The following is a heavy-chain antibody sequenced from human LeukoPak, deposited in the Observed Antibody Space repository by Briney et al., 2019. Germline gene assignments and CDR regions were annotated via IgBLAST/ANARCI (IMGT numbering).Heavy chain of an antibody. V-gene: IGHV3-7*01. CDR3: ARASGGSGELGMDV. Sequence: GGSLRLSCAASGFTFSSYWMSWVRQAPGKGLEWVAKIKQDGSEKYYVDSVKGRFTISRDNAKNSPYLQMNSLRAEDTAVYYGARASGGSGELGMDVWGQGTTVTVSS. CDR1: GFTFSSYW. CDR2: IKQDGSEK. D-gene: IGHD1-7*01. J-gene: IGHJ6*02.